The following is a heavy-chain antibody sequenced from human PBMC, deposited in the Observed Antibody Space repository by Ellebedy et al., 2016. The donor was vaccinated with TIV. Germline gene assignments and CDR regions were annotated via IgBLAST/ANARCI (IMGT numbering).Heavy chain of an antibody. J-gene: IGHJ4*02. V-gene: IGHV3-30*03. CDR2: ISNDGSNK. D-gene: IGHD6-19*01. Sequence: GESLKISCAASGFTFSSYGMHSVRQAPGKGLEWVAAISNDGSNKYYPDSVKGRFTISRDNAAHSLYLQINSLRADDTAVYYCARFRYTSAWHLGHNGLDCWGQGTLVSVSS. CDR1: GFTFSSYG. CDR3: ARFRYTSAWHLGHNGLDC.